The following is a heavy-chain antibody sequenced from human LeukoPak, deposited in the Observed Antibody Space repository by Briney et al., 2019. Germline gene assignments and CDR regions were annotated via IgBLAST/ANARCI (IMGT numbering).Heavy chain of an antibody. CDR2: ISGSGGST. Sequence: GGTLGLSCAASGFTFSSYGMSWVRQAPGKGLEWVSAISGSGGSTYYADSVKGRFTISRDNSKNTLYLQMNSLRAEDTAVYYCAKDREGFRATDYWGQGTLVTVSS. CDR1: GFTFSSYG. D-gene: IGHD2/OR15-2a*01. J-gene: IGHJ4*02. V-gene: IGHV3-23*01. CDR3: AKDREGFRATDY.